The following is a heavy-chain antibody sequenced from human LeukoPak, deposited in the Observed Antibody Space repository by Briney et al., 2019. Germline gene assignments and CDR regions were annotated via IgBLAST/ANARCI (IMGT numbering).Heavy chain of an antibody. Sequence: PSETLSLTCTVSGGSISSSSYYWSWVRQAPGKGLEWVSAISGSGGSTYYADSVKGRFTISRDNSKNTLYLQMNSLRAEDTAVYYCAKSPGPYSSSWGSYYYYMDVWGKGTTVTISS. V-gene: IGHV3-23*01. CDR3: AKSPGPYSSSWGSYYYYMDV. J-gene: IGHJ6*03. CDR2: ISGSGGST. CDR1: GGSISSSSYY. D-gene: IGHD6-13*01.